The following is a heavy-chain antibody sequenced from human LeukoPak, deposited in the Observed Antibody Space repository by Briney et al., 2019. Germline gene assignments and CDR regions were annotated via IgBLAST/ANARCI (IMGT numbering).Heavy chain of an antibody. CDR1: GFTFSSYA. CDR2: ISYDGSNK. D-gene: IGHD2-15*01. CDR3: ARGSGQVNEAYFDY. V-gene: IGHV3-30-3*01. J-gene: IGHJ4*02. Sequence: GGSLRLSCAASGFTFSSYAMHWVRQAPGKGLEWVAVISYDGSNKYYADSVKGRFTISRDNSKNTLYLQMNSLRAEDTAVYYCARGSGQVNEAYFDYWGREPWSPSPQ.